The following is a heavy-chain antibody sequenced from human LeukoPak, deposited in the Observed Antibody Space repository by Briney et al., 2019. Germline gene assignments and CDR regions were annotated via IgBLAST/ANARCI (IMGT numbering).Heavy chain of an antibody. Sequence: GGSLRLSCAASGFTFSSYEMKWVRQARGEGLEWVSYISGSGSTIYSADSVKGRFTMSRDNAKNSLYLQMYSLRAEDTAVYYCARDFERRVISSVVYWGQGTLVTVSS. D-gene: IGHD3-9*01. CDR3: ARDFERRVISSVVY. CDR1: GFTFSSYE. CDR2: ISGSGSTI. J-gene: IGHJ4*02. V-gene: IGHV3-48*03.